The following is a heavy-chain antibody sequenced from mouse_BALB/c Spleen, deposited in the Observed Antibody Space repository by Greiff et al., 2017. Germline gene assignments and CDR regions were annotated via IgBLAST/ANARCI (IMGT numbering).Heavy chain of an antibody. V-gene: IGHV1-80*01. Sequence: QVQLQQSGAELVRPGSSVKISCKASGYAFSSYWMNWVKQRPGQGLEWIGQIYPGDGDTNYNGKFKGKATLTADKSSSTAYMQLSSLTSEDSAVYFCARSNYYGNYEAWFAYWGQGTLVTVSA. CDR1: GYAFSSYW. CDR2: IYPGDGDT. D-gene: IGHD2-1*01. J-gene: IGHJ3*01. CDR3: ARSNYYGNYEAWFAY.